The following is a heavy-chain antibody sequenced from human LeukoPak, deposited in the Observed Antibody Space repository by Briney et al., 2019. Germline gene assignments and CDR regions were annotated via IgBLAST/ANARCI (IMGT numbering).Heavy chain of an antibody. J-gene: IGHJ3*01. D-gene: IGHD4-17*01. Sequence: GASVKVSCKASGYTFTGYYMHWVRQAPGQGLEWMGWINSNSGGSNYAQKFQGRVTMTRDTSISTAYMELTRLRSDDTTIYYCARERNYGDYGNAFDVWGQGTKVTVSS. V-gene: IGHV1-2*02. CDR2: INSNSGGS. CDR1: GYTFTGYY. CDR3: ARERNYGDYGNAFDV.